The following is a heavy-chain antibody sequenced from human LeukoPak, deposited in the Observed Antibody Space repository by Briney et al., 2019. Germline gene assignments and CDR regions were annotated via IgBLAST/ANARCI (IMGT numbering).Heavy chain of an antibody. D-gene: IGHD2-2*01. CDR3: ARASEVTAATS. J-gene: IGHJ5*02. CDR1: GYSINSGYY. Sequence: SETLSLTCTVSGYSINSGYYWGWIRQPPVKGLEWIGSIYHSGSTYYNPSLKSRVTISVDTSKNQFSLKLSSVTAADTAVYYCARASEVTAATSWGQGTLVTVSS. CDR2: IYHSGST. V-gene: IGHV4-38-2*02.